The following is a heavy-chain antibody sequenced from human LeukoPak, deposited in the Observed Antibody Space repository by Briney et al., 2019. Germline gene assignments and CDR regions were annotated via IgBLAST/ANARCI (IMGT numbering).Heavy chain of an antibody. J-gene: IGHJ4*02. V-gene: IGHV4-34*01. CDR1: SGSFSGYY. D-gene: IGHD4-23*01. CDR2: INHSGST. CDR3: ARDRSRRVVTRLGPRAFDY. Sequence: SETLSLTCAVYSGSFSGYYWSWIRQPPGKGLEWIGEINHSGSTNYNPSLKSRVTISFDTSKNQFSLKLRYVTAADTAVYFCARDRSRRVVTRLGPRAFDYWGQGTLVTVSS.